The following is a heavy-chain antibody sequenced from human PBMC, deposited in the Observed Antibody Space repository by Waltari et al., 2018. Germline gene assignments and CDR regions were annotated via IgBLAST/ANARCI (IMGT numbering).Heavy chain of an antibody. V-gene: IGHV1-69*13. CDR1: GGTFSSYA. CDR3: ARRGRGLANSTPQRYFDY. CDR2: IIPIFGTA. Sequence: QVQLVQSGAEVKKPGSSVKVSCKASGGTFSSYAISWVRQALGPGLEWMGGIIPIFGTANYAQKFQGRVTITADESTSTAYMELSSLRSEDTAVYYCARRGRGLANSTPQRYFDYWGQGTLVTVSS. J-gene: IGHJ4*02. D-gene: IGHD6-19*01.